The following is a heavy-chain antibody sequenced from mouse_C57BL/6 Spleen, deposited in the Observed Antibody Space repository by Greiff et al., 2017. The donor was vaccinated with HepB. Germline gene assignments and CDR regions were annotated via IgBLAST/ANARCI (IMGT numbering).Heavy chain of an antibody. CDR2: IYPGDGET. CDR3: ARPLITTVVGYAMDY. V-gene: IGHV1-82*01. Sequence: QVQLQQSGPELVKPGASVKISCKASGYAFSSSWMNWVKQRPGKGLEWIGRIYPGDGETNYNGKFKGKATLTADKSSSTAYMQLSSLTSEDSAVYFCARPLITTVVGYAMDYWGQGTSVTVSS. CDR1: GYAFSSSW. D-gene: IGHD1-1*01. J-gene: IGHJ4*01.